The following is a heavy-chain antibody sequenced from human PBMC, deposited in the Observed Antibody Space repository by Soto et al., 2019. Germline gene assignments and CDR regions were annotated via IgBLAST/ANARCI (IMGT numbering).Heavy chain of an antibody. V-gene: IGHV1-8*01. CDR3: AWATTVNTIDY. CDR1: GYTFTSYD. Sequence: ASVKVSCKASGYTFTSYDINWVRQATGQGLEWMGWMNPNSGNTGYAQKFQGRVTMTRNTSISTAYMELSSLTSEDTAVYYWAWATTVNTIDYWGQGTLVTVSS. J-gene: IGHJ4*02. D-gene: IGHD4-17*01. CDR2: MNPNSGNT.